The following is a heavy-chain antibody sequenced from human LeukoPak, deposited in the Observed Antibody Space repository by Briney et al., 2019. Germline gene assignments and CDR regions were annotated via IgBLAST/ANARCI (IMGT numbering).Heavy chain of an antibody. Sequence: SETLSLTCTVSGGSISGSFWSWIRQPPGKGLEWIGYIHYTGSGKYNPSLKSRVTLSVDTSKNQLSLRLTSVTAADTAMYYCARHNDFTLGGWFDPWGQGTLVTVSS. J-gene: IGHJ5*02. D-gene: IGHD3-16*01. V-gene: IGHV4-59*01. CDR3: ARHNDFTLGGWFDP. CDR2: IHYTGSG. CDR1: GGSISGSF.